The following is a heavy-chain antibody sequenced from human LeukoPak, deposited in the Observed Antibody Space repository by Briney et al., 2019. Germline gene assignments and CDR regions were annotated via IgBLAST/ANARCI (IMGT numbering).Heavy chain of an antibody. V-gene: IGHV4-34*01. Sequence: SETLSLTCAVYGGSFSGYYWSWIRQPPGKGLEWIGEINHSGSTNYNPSLKSRVTISVDTSKNQFSLKLSSVTAADTAVYYCARAGKQRRTYGMDVWGQGTTVTVSS. CDR3: ARAGKQRRTYGMDV. J-gene: IGHJ6*02. D-gene: IGHD6-25*01. CDR1: GGSFSGYY. CDR2: INHSGST.